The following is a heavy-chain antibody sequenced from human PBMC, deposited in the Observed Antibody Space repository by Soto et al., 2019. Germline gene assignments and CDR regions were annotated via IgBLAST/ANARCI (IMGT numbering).Heavy chain of an antibody. CDR3: ARLVDTAMVISYYFDY. J-gene: IGHJ4*02. CDR1: GYSFTSYW. V-gene: IGHV5-10-1*01. Sequence: PGESLKISCKGSGYSFTSYWISWVRQMPGKGLEWMGRIDPSDSYTNYSPSFQGHVTISADKSISTAYLQWSSLKASDTAMYYCARLVDTAMVISYYFDYWGQGTLVTVSS. CDR2: IDPSDSYT. D-gene: IGHD5-18*01.